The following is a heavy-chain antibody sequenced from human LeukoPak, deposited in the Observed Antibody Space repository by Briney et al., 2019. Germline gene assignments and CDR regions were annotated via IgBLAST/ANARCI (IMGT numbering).Heavy chain of an antibody. J-gene: IGHJ6*03. CDR3: ARDSQDPYYYYMDV. V-gene: IGHV3-30*04. CDR2: ISYDGSNK. Sequence: GGSLRLSCAASGFTFSSYAMHWVRQAPGKGLEWVAVISYDGSNKYYADSVKGRFTISRDNAKNSLYLQMNSLRAEDTAVYYCARDSQDPYYYYMDVWGKGTTVTVSS. CDR1: GFTFSSYA.